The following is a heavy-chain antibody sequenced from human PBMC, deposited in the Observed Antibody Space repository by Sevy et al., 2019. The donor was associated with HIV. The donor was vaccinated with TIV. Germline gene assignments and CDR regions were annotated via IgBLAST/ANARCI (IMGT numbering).Heavy chain of an antibody. J-gene: IGHJ4*02. V-gene: IGHV3-23*01. CDR1: GFTFSSYA. CDR3: AKLQYYYDSSGYWQVVYFDY. Sequence: GGSLRLSCAASGFTFSSYAMSWVRQAPGKGLEWVSAISGSGGSTYYAHSVKGRFTISRDNSKNTLYLQMNSLRAEDTAVYYCAKLQYYYDSSGYWQVVYFDYWGQGTLVTVSS. D-gene: IGHD3-22*01. CDR2: ISGSGGST.